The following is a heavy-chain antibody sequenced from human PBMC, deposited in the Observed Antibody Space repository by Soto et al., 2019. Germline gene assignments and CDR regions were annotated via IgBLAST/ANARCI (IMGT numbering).Heavy chain of an antibody. Sequence: GGSLRLSCAASGFTFSSYGMHWVRQAPGKGLEWVAVIWYDGSNKYYADSVKGRFTISRDNSKNTLYLQMNSLRAEDTAVYYCASSSGWSDYYYYGMDVWGQGTTVTVSS. D-gene: IGHD6-19*01. CDR1: GFTFSSYG. J-gene: IGHJ6*02. V-gene: IGHV3-33*01. CDR3: ASSSGWSDYYYYGMDV. CDR2: IWYDGSNK.